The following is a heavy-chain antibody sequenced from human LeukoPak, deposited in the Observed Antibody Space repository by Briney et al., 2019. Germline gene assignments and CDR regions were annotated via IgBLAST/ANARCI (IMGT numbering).Heavy chain of an antibody. D-gene: IGHD6-6*01. CDR3: ARGSSSSFDY. J-gene: IGHJ4*02. CDR1: GXSVSSSSSA. Sequence: SQTLSLTCALSGXSVSSSSSAWNWIRQSPSRGLEWLGRTYYRSKWNDDYAVSVKSRIIINPDTSKNQFSLHLNSVTPEDTAVYYCARGSSSSFDYWGQGTLVTVSS. V-gene: IGHV6-1*01. CDR2: TYYRSKWND.